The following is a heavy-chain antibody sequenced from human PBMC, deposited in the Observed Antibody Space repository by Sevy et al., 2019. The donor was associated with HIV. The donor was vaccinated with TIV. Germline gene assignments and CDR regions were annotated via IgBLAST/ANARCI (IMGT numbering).Heavy chain of an antibody. Sequence: GGSLRLSCIGSGFSFSYYGIHWVRQSPGKGLDWVALISHDGINEYYAHFVKGRFTISRDNSKNTVYLEMNSLRNEDTAIYFCASADSGSYSHSYLYALDVWGQGTTVTVSS. J-gene: IGHJ6*02. CDR3: ASADSGSYSHSYLYALDV. D-gene: IGHD1-26*01. V-gene: IGHV3-30*03. CDR1: GFSFSYYG. CDR2: ISHDGINE.